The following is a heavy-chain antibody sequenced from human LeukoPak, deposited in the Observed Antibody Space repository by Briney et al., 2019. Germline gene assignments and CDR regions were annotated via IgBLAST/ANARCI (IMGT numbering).Heavy chain of an antibody. CDR1: GGSLSGYY. V-gene: IGHV4-34*01. CDR3: ARAVLGVVVADDAFDI. CDR2: INHSGST. J-gene: IGHJ3*02. D-gene: IGHD3-22*01. Sequence: SETLSLTCAVYGGSLSGYYWSWIRQPPGKGLEWIGEINHSGSTNYNPSLKSRVTISVDTSKNQFSLKLSSVTVADTAVYYCARAVLGVVVADDAFDIWGQGTMVTVSS.